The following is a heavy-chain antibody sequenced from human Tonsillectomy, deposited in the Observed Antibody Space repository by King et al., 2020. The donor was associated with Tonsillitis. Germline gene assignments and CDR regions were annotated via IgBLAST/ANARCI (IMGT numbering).Heavy chain of an antibody. CDR1: GFTFSNYG. CDR3: ARDYGDYWGYFDY. CDR2: IWYDGTNK. D-gene: IGHD4-17*01. V-gene: IGHV3-33*08. Sequence: VQLVESGGGVVQPGRSLRLSCAASGFTFSNYGMHWVRQAPGKGLEWVSFIWYDGTNKYYTDSVKGRFTISRDNSKNTLYLQMNSLRVDDTAIYYCARDYGDYWGYFDYWGQGTLVAVSS. J-gene: IGHJ4*02.